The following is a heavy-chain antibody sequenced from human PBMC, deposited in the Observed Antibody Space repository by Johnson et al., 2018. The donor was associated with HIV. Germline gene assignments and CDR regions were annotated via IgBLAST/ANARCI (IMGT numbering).Heavy chain of an antibody. Sequence: VQLVESGGGLVQPGGSLRLSCAASGFTFSSYAMSWVRQAPGKGLEWVSAISGSGGSTYYADSVTGRFTISRDNSKNTLYLQMNSLRADDTAVYYCAKDLRVFDWFNAYDAFDIWGQGTMFTVSS. CDR3: AKDLRVFDWFNAYDAFDI. J-gene: IGHJ3*02. D-gene: IGHD3-9*01. V-gene: IGHV3-23*04. CDR2: ISGSGGST. CDR1: GFTFSSYA.